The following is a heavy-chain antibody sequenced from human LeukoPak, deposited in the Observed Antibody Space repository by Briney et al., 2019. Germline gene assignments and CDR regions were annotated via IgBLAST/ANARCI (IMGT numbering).Heavy chain of an antibody. CDR3: ASEIVVVPAAPKSDY. CDR2: ISSSSSYI. CDR1: GFTFSSYS. D-gene: IGHD2-2*01. J-gene: IGHJ4*02. Sequence: GGSLRLSCAASGFTFSSYSMNWVRQAPGKGLEWVSSISSSSSYIYYADSVKGRFTISRDNAKNSLYLQMNSLRAEDTAVYYCASEIVVVPAAPKSDYWGQGTLVTVS. V-gene: IGHV3-21*01.